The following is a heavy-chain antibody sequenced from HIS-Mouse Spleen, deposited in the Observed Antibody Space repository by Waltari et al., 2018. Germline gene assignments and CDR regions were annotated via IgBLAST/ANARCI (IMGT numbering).Heavy chain of an antibody. CDR3: ARDLQADTAMVDFDY. CDR1: GYTFTSYG. J-gene: IGHJ4*02. CDR2: ISAYNGNT. Sequence: QVQLVQSGAEVKKPGASVKVSCKASGYTFTSYGISWVRQAPGQGLEWMGWISAYNGNTNYSQKLQGRVTMTTDTSTSTAYMELRSLRSDDTAVYYCARDLQADTAMVDFDYWGQGTLVTVSS. V-gene: IGHV1-18*01. D-gene: IGHD5-18*01.